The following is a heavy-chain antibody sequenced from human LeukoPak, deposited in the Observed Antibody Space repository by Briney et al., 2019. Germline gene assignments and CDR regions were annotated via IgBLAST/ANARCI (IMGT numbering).Heavy chain of an antibody. CDR1: GGSISSYY. J-gene: IGHJ6*02. D-gene: IGHD3-10*01. Sequence: SETLSLTCTVSGGSISSYYWSWIRQPPGKGLEWIGYIYYSESTNYNPSLKSRVTISVDTSKNQFSLKLSSVTAADTAVYYCARARSRGAKGYYYGMDVWGQGTTVTVSS. CDR2: IYYSEST. CDR3: ARARSRGAKGYYYGMDV. V-gene: IGHV4-59*01.